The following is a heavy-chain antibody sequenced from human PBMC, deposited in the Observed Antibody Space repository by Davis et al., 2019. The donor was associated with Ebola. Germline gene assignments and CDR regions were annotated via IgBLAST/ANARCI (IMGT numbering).Heavy chain of an antibody. CDR1: GYSFTNYA. V-gene: IGHV1-18*01. Sequence: ASVKVSCKASGYSFTNYAMNWVRQAPGQGLEWMGWINPHNGNTNYAQNVQGRVIMTSDTATTTAYMEVGSLRSDDTAVYYCARGGIQLWLDYWGQGTLVTVSS. J-gene: IGHJ4*02. D-gene: IGHD5-18*01. CDR2: INPHNGNT. CDR3: ARGGIQLWLDY.